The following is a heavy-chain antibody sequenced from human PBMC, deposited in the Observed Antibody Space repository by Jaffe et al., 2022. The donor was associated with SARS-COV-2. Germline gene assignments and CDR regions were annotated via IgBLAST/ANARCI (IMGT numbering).Heavy chain of an antibody. D-gene: IGHD2-15*01. CDR2: ISYDGSNK. V-gene: IGHV3-30*18. CDR3: AKATGGYCSGGSCSIDY. J-gene: IGHJ4*02. CDR1: GFTFSSYG. Sequence: QVQLVESGGGVVQPGRSLRLSCAASGFTFSSYGMHWVRQAPGKGLEWVAVISYDGSNKYYADSVKGRFTISRDNSKNTLYLQMNSLRAEDTAVYYCAKATGGYCSGGSCSIDYWGQGTLVTVSS.